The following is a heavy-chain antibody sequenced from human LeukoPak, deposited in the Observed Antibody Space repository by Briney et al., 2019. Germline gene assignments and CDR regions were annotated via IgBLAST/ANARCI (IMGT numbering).Heavy chain of an antibody. CDR3: ARKKLVARGYFDF. V-gene: IGHV4-39*01. CDR1: GDSITNRGYY. J-gene: IGHJ4*02. CDR2: INHSGTT. D-gene: IGHD6-13*01. Sequence: SETPSLICTVSGDSITNRGYYWDSIRQSPVTRLDPIGSINHSGTTYYEPSLKSRVTISVDASKNQFSLKLSSVTAADTTIYYCARKKLVARGYFDFWGRGIPVTVSS.